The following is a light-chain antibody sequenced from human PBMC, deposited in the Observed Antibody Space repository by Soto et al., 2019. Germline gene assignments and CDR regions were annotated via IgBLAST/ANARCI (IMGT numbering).Light chain of an antibody. CDR1: QSISTY. Sequence: IVFTQSPATLSLSPGERATLSCRAGQSISTYLAWYQQKPGQAPRLLIYDASNRATGIPARFSGSGSGTDFTLTISSLEPEDFAVYYCQQRSNWLPITFGQGTRLEIK. CDR3: QQRSNWLPIT. V-gene: IGKV3-11*01. CDR2: DAS. J-gene: IGKJ5*01.